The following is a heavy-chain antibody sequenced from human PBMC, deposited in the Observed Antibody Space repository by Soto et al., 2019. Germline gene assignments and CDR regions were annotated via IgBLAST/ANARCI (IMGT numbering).Heavy chain of an antibody. CDR1: GGTFSSYA. D-gene: IGHD5-18*01. CDR3: ARASYGRLIDYYYYYGMDV. V-gene: IGHV1-69*13. Sequence: SVKVSCKASGGTFSSYAISWVRQAPGQGLEWMGGIIPIFGTANYAQKFQGRVTITADESTSTAYMELSSLRSEDTAVYYCARASYGRLIDYYYYYGMDVWGQGTTVTVSS. J-gene: IGHJ6*02. CDR2: IIPIFGTA.